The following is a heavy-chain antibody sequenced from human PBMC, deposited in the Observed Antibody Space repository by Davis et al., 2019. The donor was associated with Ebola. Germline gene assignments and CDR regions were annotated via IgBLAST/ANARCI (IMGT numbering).Heavy chain of an antibody. CDR2: ISAYNGNT. Sequence: AASVKVSCKASGYTFSSYGISWVRQAPGQGLEWMGWISAYNGNTNYAQKLQGRVTMTTDTSTSTAYMELRSLRSDDTAVYYCARDSSAFWELLFYGMDVWGQGTTVTVS. V-gene: IGHV1-18*01. J-gene: IGHJ6*02. D-gene: IGHD3-10*01. CDR1: GYTFSSYG. CDR3: ARDSSAFWELLFYGMDV.